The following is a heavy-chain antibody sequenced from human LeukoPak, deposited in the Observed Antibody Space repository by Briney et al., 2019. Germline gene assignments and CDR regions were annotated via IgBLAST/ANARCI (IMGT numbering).Heavy chain of an antibody. CDR3: ARGLTLDAFDI. CDR1: GGSISSGGYY. V-gene: IGHV4-31*03. Sequence: PSQTLSLTCTVSGGSISSGGYYWSWIRRHPGKGLEWIGYIYYSGSTYYNPSLKSRVTISVDTSKNQFSLKLSSVTAADTAVYYCARGLTLDAFDIWGQGTMVTVSS. CDR2: IYYSGST. J-gene: IGHJ3*02.